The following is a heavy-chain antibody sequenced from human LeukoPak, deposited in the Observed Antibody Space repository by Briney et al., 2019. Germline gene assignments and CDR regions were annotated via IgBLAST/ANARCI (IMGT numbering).Heavy chain of an antibody. CDR3: ARRSSTVTTVAFDI. V-gene: IGHV4-39*01. CDR1: GGSISSSSYY. Sequence: SETLSLTCTVSGGSISSSSYYWGWIRQPPGKGLEWIGSIYYSGSTYYNPSLKRRITISVDTSKNQFSLKLSSVTAADTAVYYCARRSSTVTTVAFDIWGQGTMVTVSS. J-gene: IGHJ3*02. CDR2: IYYSGST. D-gene: IGHD4-17*01.